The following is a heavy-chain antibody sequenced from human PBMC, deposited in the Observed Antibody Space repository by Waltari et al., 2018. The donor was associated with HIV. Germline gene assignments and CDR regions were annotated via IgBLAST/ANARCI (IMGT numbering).Heavy chain of an antibody. CDR1: DASMDFNFYS. CDR2: IYLCGAT. J-gene: IGHJ5*02. D-gene: IGHD2-21*01. CDR3: AGKIVAAAKSGGDR. Sequence: QLQLLESGPRLLKSSETLSLSCAVSDASMDFNFYSWGWMRLAPGKGLAWLGSIYLCGATDFYPALKGLGTLAKEPAKKQFSLNPRAKTGADKAVYFCAGKIVAAAKSGGDRWGQGIQVTVSS. V-gene: IGHV4-39*01.